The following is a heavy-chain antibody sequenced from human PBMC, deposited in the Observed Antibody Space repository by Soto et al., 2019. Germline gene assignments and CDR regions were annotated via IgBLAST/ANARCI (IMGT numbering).Heavy chain of an antibody. CDR3: AASGSNGQFDF. D-gene: IGHD3-10*01. J-gene: IGHJ4*02. V-gene: IGHV4-59*01. CDR1: GGSISNYF. CDR2: IYYSGST. Sequence: SETLSLTCTVSGGSISNYFCHWIRQPPGKGLEWIGYIYYSGSTNYNPSLKSRVTISVDTSKNQFSLKLSSVTAADTAVYYCAASGSNGQFDFWAQGTLVTVS.